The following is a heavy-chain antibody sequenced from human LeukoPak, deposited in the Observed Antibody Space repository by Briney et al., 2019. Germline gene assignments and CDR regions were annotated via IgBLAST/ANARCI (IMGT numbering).Heavy chain of an antibody. CDR1: GGTFSGQA. D-gene: IGHD3-22*01. J-gene: IGHJ6*03. V-gene: IGHV1-69*05. CDR2: IIPIFGST. CDR3: ARGVRSHFYDYSGLYYYYSDL. Sequence: SVKVSCKPSGGTFSGQAVSWVRQAPGQGLEWMGRIIPIFGSTDYSQTLQGRVTITTDEPATVVYLELSSLRSDDTAVYYCARGVRSHFYDYSGLYYYYSDLWGKGITVTVSS.